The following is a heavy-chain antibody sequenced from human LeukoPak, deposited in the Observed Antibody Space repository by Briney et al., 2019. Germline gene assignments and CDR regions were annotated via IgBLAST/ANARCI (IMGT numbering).Heavy chain of an antibody. D-gene: IGHD6-6*01. Sequence: GASVKVSCKASGGTFTSYTINWVRQAPGQGLEWMGGIIPIFGTANYAQKFQGRVTITADESTSTAYMELSSLRSEDTAVYYCARAIAARPSYYYYMDVWGKGTTVTVSS. V-gene: IGHV1-69*13. CDR1: GGTFTSYT. CDR3: ARAIAARPSYYYYMDV. J-gene: IGHJ6*03. CDR2: IIPIFGTA.